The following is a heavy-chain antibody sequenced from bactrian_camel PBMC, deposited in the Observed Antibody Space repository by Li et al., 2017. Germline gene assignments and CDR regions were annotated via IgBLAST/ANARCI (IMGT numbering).Heavy chain of an antibody. Sequence: VQLVESGGGSVQAGGSLRLSCLVSRYGVRSGCMAWFRQAPGKEREGVTSIDRGSGSTYYDDSVKGRFTISQDNAKNTLYLQMNNLKPEDSAMYYCAAAGDSWSCVRRSYLYWGQGTQVTVS. J-gene: IGHJ4*01. CDR3: AAAGDSWSCVRRSYLY. CDR1: RYGVRSGC. V-gene: IGHV3S1*01. CDR2: IDRGSGST.